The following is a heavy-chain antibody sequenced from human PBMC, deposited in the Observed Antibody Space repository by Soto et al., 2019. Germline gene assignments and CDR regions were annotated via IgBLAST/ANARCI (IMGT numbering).Heavy chain of an antibody. Sequence: VSLKGSCKASGYTFTVYAVDWGLHTNEQRLEWMGWINAGNGNTKYSQKFQGRVTITRDTSASTAYMELSSLRSEDTAVYYCARDRSGTYLTNAFDIWGQGTMGTVSS. V-gene: IGHV1-3*01. CDR1: GYTFTVYA. CDR3: ARDRSGTYLTNAFDI. D-gene: IGHD1-26*01. J-gene: IGHJ3*02. CDR2: INAGNGNT.